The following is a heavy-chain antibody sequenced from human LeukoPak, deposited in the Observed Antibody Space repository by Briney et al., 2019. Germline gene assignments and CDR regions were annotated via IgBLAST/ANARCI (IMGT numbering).Heavy chain of an antibody. D-gene: IGHD6-13*01. V-gene: IGHV2-5*01. CDR3: THRSISAAAQGLYYFDY. CDR2: IYWHDDK. Sequence: SGPTLVSPTQTLTLTCTFSGFSXSTTGVGVGXXXXXPXXXXXXXXXIYWHDDKRYSPSLKSRLTITKDTSKNQVVLTMTNMDPVDTATYYCTHRSISAAAQGLYYFDYWGQGTLVTVSS. CDR1: GFSXSTTGVG. J-gene: IGHJ4*02.